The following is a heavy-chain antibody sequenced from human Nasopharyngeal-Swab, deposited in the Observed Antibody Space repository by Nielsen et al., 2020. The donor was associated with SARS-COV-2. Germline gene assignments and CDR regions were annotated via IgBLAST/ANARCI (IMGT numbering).Heavy chain of an antibody. CDR2: FDPEDGET. J-gene: IGHJ3*02. CDR3: ATTSPFSGSYHLCTFDI. CDR1: GYTLTELS. V-gene: IGHV1-24*01. D-gene: IGHD1-26*01. Sequence: ASVNVSCKVSGYTLTELSMHWVRQAPGKGLEWMGGFDPEDGETIYAQKFQGRVTMTEDTSTDTAYMELSSLRSEDTAVYYCATTSPFSGSYHLCTFDIWGQGTMVTVSS.